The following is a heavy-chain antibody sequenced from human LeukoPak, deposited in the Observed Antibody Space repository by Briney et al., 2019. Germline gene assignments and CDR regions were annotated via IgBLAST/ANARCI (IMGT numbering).Heavy chain of an antibody. CDR3: ARGAIAAAGDY. CDR1: GYTFTNYG. D-gene: IGHD6-13*01. J-gene: IGHJ4*02. V-gene: IGHV1-18*01. Sequence: ASVKVSCKASGYTFTNYGITWVRQAPGQGLEWMGWINANNGNTNYAQKLQGRVTMTTDTSTSTVYMELRSLRSDDTAVYYCARGAIAAAGDYWGQGTLVTVSP. CDR2: INANNGNT.